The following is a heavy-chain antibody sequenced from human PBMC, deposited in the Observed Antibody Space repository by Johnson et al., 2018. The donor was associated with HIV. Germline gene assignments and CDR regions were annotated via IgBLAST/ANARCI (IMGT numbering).Heavy chain of an antibody. Sequence: QVQLVESGGGVVQPGGSLRLSCAASGFTFSSYGMHWVRQAPGKGLEWVAFISYDGSNKYYADSVKGLFTISRDNSKNTLYLQMNSLRAEDTAVYYCAKDHLLQGAFDIWGQGTMVTVSS. V-gene: IGHV3-30*02. CDR2: ISYDGSNK. CDR3: AKDHLLQGAFDI. J-gene: IGHJ3*02. CDR1: GFTFSSYG.